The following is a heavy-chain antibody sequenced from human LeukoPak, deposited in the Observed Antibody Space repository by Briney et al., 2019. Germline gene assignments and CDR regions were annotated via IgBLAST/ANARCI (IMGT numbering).Heavy chain of an antibody. CDR2: ISDNSGKI. CDR3: AREYDSSWPS. V-gene: IGHV3-23*01. D-gene: IGHD3-22*01. CDR1: GFRFRTYA. Sequence: GGSLRLSCVGSGFRFRTYAMSWVRQAPGKGLEWVSAISDNSGKIYYADSVKGRFTISRDNSKNTLFMQMNSLRVEDTAVYYCAREYDSSWPSWGQGTLVTVSS. J-gene: IGHJ5*02.